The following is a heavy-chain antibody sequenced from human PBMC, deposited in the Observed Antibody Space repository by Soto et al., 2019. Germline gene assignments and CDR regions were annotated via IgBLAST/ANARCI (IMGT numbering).Heavy chain of an antibody. D-gene: IGHD2-15*01. J-gene: IGHJ5*02. Sequence: EVQLVESGGGLVKPGGSLRLSCAASGFSFSSSSMNWVRQAPGKGLEWVSSISSSASHINYADSVKGRFTISRDNAKKSMYLQMNSLRAEDTAVYYCARGYTVYCSGGTCSWFDPWGQGTLVTVSS. CDR1: GFSFSSSS. CDR3: ARGYTVYCSGGTCSWFDP. V-gene: IGHV3-21*01. CDR2: ISSSASHI.